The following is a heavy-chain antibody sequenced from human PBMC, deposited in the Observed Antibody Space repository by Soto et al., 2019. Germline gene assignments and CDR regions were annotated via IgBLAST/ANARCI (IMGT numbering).Heavy chain of an antibody. V-gene: IGHV3-23*01. CDR2: IGGTNGDR. CDR3: VKRGRNWGAFDF. D-gene: IGHD7-27*01. J-gene: IGHJ3*01. Sequence: VQLLESGGDLVQPGGSLRLSCVASGFILTNYAMSWVRQAPGKGLEWVSTIGGTNGDRDGVHWYKDSVKVRFTISRDSYANTLFLHMDNLRAEDSALYYCVKRGRNWGAFDFWGQGTTVVVSS. CDR1: GFILTNYA.